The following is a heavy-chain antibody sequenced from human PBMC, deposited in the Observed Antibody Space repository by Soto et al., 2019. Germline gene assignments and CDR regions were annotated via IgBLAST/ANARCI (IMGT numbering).Heavy chain of an antibody. J-gene: IGHJ3*02. Sequence: PGESLKISCKGSGYSFTSYWIGWVRQMPGKGLEWMGIIYPGDSDTRYSPSFQGQVTISADKSISTAYLQWSSLKASDTAMYYCARQRSWLQSPGAYDAIDIRGQGTMVTVSS. CDR2: IYPGDSDT. CDR3: ARQRSWLQSPGAYDAIDI. D-gene: IGHD5-12*01. CDR1: GYSFTSYW. V-gene: IGHV5-51*01.